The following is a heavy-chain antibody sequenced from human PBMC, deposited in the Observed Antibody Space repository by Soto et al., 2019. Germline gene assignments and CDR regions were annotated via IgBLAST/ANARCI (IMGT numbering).Heavy chain of an antibody. Sequence: GGSLRLSCAASGFTVSSNYMSWVRQAPGNGLEWVSVIYSGGSTYYADSVKGRFTISRDNSKNTLYLQMNSLRAEDTAVYYCARDLRGAKGHYYYGMDVWGQGTTVTVSS. D-gene: IGHD1-26*01. CDR3: ARDLRGAKGHYYYGMDV. V-gene: IGHV3-66*01. CDR1: GFTVSSNY. CDR2: IYSGGST. J-gene: IGHJ6*02.